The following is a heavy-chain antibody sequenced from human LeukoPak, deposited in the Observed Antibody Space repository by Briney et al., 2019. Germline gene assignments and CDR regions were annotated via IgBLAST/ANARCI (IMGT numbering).Heavy chain of an antibody. CDR2: ITSDERST. CDR3: ARVRTEYCGGDCYSSLDF. CDR1: GLTFSIYW. Sequence: PGGSLRLSCAPSGLTFSIYWMLWVRRAPGKGLVCGSRITSDERSTNYADSVKGRFTISRDNAKNTLYLQMNTLRVDDTAVYYCARVRTEYCGGDCYSSLDFWGQGTLVTVYS. V-gene: IGHV3-74*01. D-gene: IGHD2-21*02. J-gene: IGHJ4*02.